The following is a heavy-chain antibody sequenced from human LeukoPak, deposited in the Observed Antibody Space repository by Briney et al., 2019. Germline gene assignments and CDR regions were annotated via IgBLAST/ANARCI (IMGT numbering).Heavy chain of an antibody. CDR2: IYYSGST. CDR1: GGSVRSGSYY. V-gene: IGHV4-61*01. D-gene: IGHD3-10*01. CDR3: ARGYYGSGSFFDY. J-gene: IGHJ4*02. Sequence: SETLSLTCTVSGGSVRSGSYYWSWIRQPPGKGLEWIGYIYYSGSTNYNPSLRSRVTISVYTSKNQFSLKLNSVTAADTAVYYCARGYYGSGSFFDYWGQGTLVTVSS.